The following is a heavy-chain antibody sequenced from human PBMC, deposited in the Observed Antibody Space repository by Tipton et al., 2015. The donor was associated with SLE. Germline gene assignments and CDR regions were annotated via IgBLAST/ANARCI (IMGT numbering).Heavy chain of an antibody. D-gene: IGHD4/OR15-4a*01. CDR2: INHSGST. Sequence: TLSLTCAVYGGSFGGYYWTWIRQTPGKGLEWIGEINHSGSTNYNPSLKSRVTISVDTSKNQFSLKLGSVTAADTAMYYCTSRRSTMATTPFDDWGQGTLVTVSS. CDR1: GGSFGGYY. J-gene: IGHJ4*02. V-gene: IGHV4-34*01. CDR3: TSRRSTMATTPFDD.